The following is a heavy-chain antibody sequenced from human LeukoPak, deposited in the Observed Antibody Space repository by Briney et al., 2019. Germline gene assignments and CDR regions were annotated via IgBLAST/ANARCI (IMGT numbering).Heavy chain of an antibody. D-gene: IGHD1-26*01. V-gene: IGHV3-21*06. CDR1: GFTFRTYS. J-gene: IGHJ4*02. CDR2: ISSTSTYI. CDR3: ARIIGISGTYPTDY. Sequence: GGSLRLSCAASGFTFRTYSMNWVRQAPGKGLEWVSSISSTSTYIYYADSMKGRFIISRGNARNSLYLEMNSLRAEDTAVYYCARIIGISGTYPTDYWGQGTLVTVSS.